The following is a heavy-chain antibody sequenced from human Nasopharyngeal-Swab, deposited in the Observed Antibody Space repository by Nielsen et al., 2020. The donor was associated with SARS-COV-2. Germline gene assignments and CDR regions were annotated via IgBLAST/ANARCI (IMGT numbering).Heavy chain of an antibody. J-gene: IGHJ4*02. CDR2: INDGGST. CDR1: GGFFRGFY. Sequence: SETLSLTCAVYGGFFRGFYWSWIRQPPGKGLEWIGEINDGGSTNYNPSLTSRVTMSVDTSKSQFSLKLNSVTAADTAVYYCARGLRKVPIFPASQYYFDYWGQGTLVTVSS. D-gene: IGHD3-9*01. CDR3: ARGLRKVPIFPASQYYFDY. V-gene: IGHV4-34*01.